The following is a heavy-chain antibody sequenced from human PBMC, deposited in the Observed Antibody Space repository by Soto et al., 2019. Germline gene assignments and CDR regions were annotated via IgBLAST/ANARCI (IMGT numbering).Heavy chain of an antibody. Sequence: QVQLQESGPGLVKPSQTLSLTCTVSGGSISSGGYYWSWIRQHPGKGLEWIGYIYYSGSTYYNPSLKSRVTISVDTSKNQFSLKLSSVTAADTAVYYCARDGYYGSGSSPGDYWGQGTLVTVSS. CDR2: IYYSGST. D-gene: IGHD3-10*01. V-gene: IGHV4-31*03. CDR1: GGSISSGGYY. CDR3: ARDGYYGSGSSPGDY. J-gene: IGHJ4*02.